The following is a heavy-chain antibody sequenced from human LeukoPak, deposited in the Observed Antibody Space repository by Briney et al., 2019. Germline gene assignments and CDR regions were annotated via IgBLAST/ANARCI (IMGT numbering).Heavy chain of an antibody. V-gene: IGHV3-21*01. Sequence: GGSLRLSCAASGFTFSSYSMNWVRQAPGKGLEWVSSISSSSSYIYYADSVKGRFTISRDNAKNSLYLQMNSLRAEDTAVYYCARKVAVAGTRVYYYYYMDVWGKGTTVTVSS. CDR2: ISSSSSYI. D-gene: IGHD6-19*01. CDR3: ARKVAVAGTRVYYYYYMDV. CDR1: GFTFSSYS. J-gene: IGHJ6*03.